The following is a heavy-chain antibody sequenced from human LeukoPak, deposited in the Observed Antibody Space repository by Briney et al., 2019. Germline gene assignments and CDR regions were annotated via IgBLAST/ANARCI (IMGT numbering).Heavy chain of an antibody. CDR3: ARTGSGFDP. J-gene: IGHJ5*02. V-gene: IGHV4-39*01. CDR1: GGSISSSSYY. CDR2: IYYSGST. D-gene: IGHD3-10*01. Sequence: PSETLSLTCTVSGGSISSSSYYWGWIRQPPGKGLEWIGSIYYSGSTYYHPSLKSRVTISVDTSKNQFSLKLSSVTAADTAVYYCARTGSGFDPWGQGTLVTVSS.